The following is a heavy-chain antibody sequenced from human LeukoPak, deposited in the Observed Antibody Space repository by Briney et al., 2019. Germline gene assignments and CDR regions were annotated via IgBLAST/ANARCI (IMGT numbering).Heavy chain of an antibody. CDR2: IYNSGST. CDR1: GGSISSFY. J-gene: IGHJ4*02. V-gene: IGHV4-59*08. CDR3: ARHGVYGDRADY. Sequence: SETLSLTCTVSGGSISSFYWSWTRQPPGKGLEWIGYIYNSGSTNYSPSLKSRVTISVDTSKNQFSLKLSSVTAADTAVYYCARHGVYGDRADYWGQGTLVTVSS. D-gene: IGHD4-17*01.